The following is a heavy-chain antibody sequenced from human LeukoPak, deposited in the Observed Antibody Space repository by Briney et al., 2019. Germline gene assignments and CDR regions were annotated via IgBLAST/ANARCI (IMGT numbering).Heavy chain of an antibody. CDR1: GFIFSSFA. D-gene: IGHD7-27*01. J-gene: IGHJ4*02. CDR2: ISPTYDI. CDR3: ARDHNWGFDY. Sequence: PGGSLRLSCAASGFIFSSFAMNWVRQAPGKGLEWVSYISPTYDIYYSDSVRGRFTIPRDNAKNSLYLQMNSLRDEDTAVYYCARDHNWGFDYWGQGTLVAVSS. V-gene: IGHV3-48*02.